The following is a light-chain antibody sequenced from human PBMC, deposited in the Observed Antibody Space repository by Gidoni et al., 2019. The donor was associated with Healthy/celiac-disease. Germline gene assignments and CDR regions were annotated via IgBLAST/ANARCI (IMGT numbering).Light chain of an antibody. CDR1: QSLLHSNGYNY. CDR3: MQALQTPRT. V-gene: IGKV2-28*01. CDR2: LGS. J-gene: IGKJ1*01. Sequence: DIVMTQSPLCLPVTPGEPDSISCRSSQSLLHSNGYNYLYWYLQKPGQSPQLLIYLGSNRASGVPDRFSGSGSGTDFTLKISRVEAEDVGVYYCMQALQTPRTFGQGTKVEIK.